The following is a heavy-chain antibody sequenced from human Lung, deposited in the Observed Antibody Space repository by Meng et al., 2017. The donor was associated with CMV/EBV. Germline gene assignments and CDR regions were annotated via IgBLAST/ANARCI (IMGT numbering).Heavy chain of an antibody. V-gene: IGHV4-61*01. D-gene: IGHD2-2*01. CDR2: IYYSGST. CDR3: ARDPRLCSSTSCYGY. CDR1: GGSVSSGSYY. J-gene: IGHJ4*02. Sequence: SXTXSLXCTVSGGSVSSGSYYWSWIRQPPGKGLEWIGYIYYSGSTNYNPSPKSRVTISVDTSKNQFSLKLSSVTAADTAVYYCARDPRLCSSTSCYGYWGQGTLVTDSS.